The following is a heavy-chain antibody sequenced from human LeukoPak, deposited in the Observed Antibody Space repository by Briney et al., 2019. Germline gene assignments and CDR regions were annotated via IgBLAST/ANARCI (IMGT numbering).Heavy chain of an antibody. Sequence: GGSLRLSCAASGFTFSSYAMSWVRQAPGKGLEWVSAISGSGGSTYYADSVKGRFTISRDNSKNTLCLQMNSLRAEDTALYYCAKSRNFYYYFMEVSGRGTKVTISS. CDR3: AKSRNFYYYFMEV. J-gene: IGHJ6*03. V-gene: IGHV3-23*01. CDR2: ISGSGGST. CDR1: GFTFSSYA.